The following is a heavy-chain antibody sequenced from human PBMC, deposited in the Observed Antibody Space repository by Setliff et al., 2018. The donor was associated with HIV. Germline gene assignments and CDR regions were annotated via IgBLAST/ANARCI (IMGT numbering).Heavy chain of an antibody. V-gene: IGHV1-8*02. CDR1: GYTFTNYD. J-gene: IGHJ5*02. CDR3: ARELGYCSGGSCRGGSQP. CDR2: MNPNSGNT. D-gene: IGHD2-15*01. Sequence: ASVKVSCKASGYTFTNYDINWVRQATGQGLEWMGWMNPNSGNTGYAQKFQGRVTMTRNTSISTAYMELSSLRSEDTAVYYCARELGYCSGGSCRGGSQPWGQGTLVTVSS.